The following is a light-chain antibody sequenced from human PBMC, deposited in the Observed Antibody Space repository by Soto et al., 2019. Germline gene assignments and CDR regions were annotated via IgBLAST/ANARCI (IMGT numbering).Light chain of an antibody. J-gene: IGKJ1*01. V-gene: IGKV3-11*01. Sequence: EIVLTQSPATLSVSPGERASLSCRASQTVNNNYLAWCQQKPGQAPRLLIYHASNRATGIPARFSGSGSGTDFTLTISSLEPEDFAIYYCQHHSNWLWTFGQGTKVDIK. CDR1: QTVNNNY. CDR2: HAS. CDR3: QHHSNWLWT.